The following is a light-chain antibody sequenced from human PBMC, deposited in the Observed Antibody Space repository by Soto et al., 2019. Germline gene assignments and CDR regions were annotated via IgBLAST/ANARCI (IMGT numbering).Light chain of an antibody. CDR2: AAS. Sequence: EVVMTQSPATLSVSPGKGATLTCRASQSVGSDLAWYQQKFGRAPRLLIYAASTRATGIPARFSGSGSGTDFTLTISSLQPEDYATYSCQQSYSTPWTFGQGTKVDIK. CDR3: QQSYSTPWT. J-gene: IGKJ1*01. CDR1: QSVGSD. V-gene: IGKV3-15*01.